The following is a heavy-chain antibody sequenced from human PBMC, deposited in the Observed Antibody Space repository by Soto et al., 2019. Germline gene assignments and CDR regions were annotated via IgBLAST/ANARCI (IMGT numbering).Heavy chain of an antibody. CDR2: IYYSGRT. CDR1: GGSFSGYY. D-gene: IGHD2-21*02. CDR3: ARQQTTVVTQAYFDH. V-gene: IGHV4-34*01. Sequence: SETLSLTCAVYGGSFSGYYWSWIRQPPGKGLEWIGSIYYSGRTYYNPSFKSRVTISIDTSKNQFSLKLSSVTATDTAVYYCARQQTTVVTQAYFDHWGQGALVTVSS. J-gene: IGHJ4*02.